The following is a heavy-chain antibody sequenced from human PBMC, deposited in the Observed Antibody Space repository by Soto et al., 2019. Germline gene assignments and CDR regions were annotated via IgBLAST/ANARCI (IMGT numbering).Heavy chain of an antibody. Sequence: SVKVSCKASGGTFKSYVFSWIRQAPGQGLEWMGGFIPLYGTTNYAQKFQGRVTITADTTTSTAYMELSSLKSDDTAVYYCAREYCVTTSCYGVDYWGQGILVTVLL. D-gene: IGHD2-2*01. CDR1: GGTFKSYV. CDR3: AREYCVTTSCYGVDY. V-gene: IGHV1-69*06. CDR2: FIPLYGTT. J-gene: IGHJ4*02.